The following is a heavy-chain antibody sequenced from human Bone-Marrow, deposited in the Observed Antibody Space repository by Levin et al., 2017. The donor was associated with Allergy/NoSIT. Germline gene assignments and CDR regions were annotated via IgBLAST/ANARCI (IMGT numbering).Heavy chain of an antibody. CDR3: AKSGYYDSADFYWFDY. Sequence: ASVKVSCATSGFTFSSYALTWVRQAPGKGLEWVSAISGGGTTYYADSVKGRFTISRDYSMNTLYLQMSSLRAEDSAIYYCAKSGYYDSADFYWFDYWGQGTLVTVSS. D-gene: IGHD3-9*01. CDR1: GFTFSSYA. CDR2: ISGGGTT. J-gene: IGHJ4*02. V-gene: IGHV3-23*01.